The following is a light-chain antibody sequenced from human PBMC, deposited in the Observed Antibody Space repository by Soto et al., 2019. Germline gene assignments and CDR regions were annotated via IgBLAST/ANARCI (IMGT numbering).Light chain of an antibody. CDR1: SSDVGGYNY. J-gene: IGLJ1*01. V-gene: IGLV2-14*01. CDR2: DVG. Sequence: LTQPASVSGSPGQSITISCTGTSSDVGGYNYVSWYQQHPGKAPKLMIYDVGNRPSGVSNRFSGSKSGNTASLTISGLQAEDEADYYCSSYTSSSTLGVFGTGTKVTVL. CDR3: SSYTSSSTLGV.